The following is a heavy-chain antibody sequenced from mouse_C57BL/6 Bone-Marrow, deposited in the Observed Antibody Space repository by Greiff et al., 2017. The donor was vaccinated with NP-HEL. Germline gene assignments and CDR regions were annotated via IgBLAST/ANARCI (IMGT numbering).Heavy chain of an antibody. CDR3: ARHHYGSSYFDY. CDR1: GFTFSDYY. D-gene: IGHD1-1*01. CDR2: ISNGGGST. Sequence: EVKLVESGGGLVQPGGSLKLSCAASGFTFSDYYMYWVRQTPEKRLEWVAYISNGGGSTYYPATVKGRFTISRDNAKNTLYLQMSRLKSEDTAMYYCARHHYGSSYFDYWGQGTTLTVSS. J-gene: IGHJ2*01. V-gene: IGHV5-12*01.